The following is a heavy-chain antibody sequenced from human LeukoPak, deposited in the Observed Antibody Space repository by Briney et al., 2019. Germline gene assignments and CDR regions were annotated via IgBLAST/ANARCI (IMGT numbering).Heavy chain of an antibody. V-gene: IGHV4-59*08. D-gene: IGHD2-15*01. J-gene: IGHJ6*02. Sequence: SETLSLTCTVSGGSISSYYWSWIRQPPGKGLEWIGYIYYSGSTNYNPSLESRVTISVDTSKNQFSLKLSSVTAADTAVYYCVGVIAGPGFYMDVWGQGTTVTVSS. CDR1: GGSISSYY. CDR3: VGVIAGPGFYMDV. CDR2: IYYSGST.